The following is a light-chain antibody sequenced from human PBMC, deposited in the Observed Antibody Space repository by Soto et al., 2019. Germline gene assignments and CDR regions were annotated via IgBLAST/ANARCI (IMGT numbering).Light chain of an antibody. V-gene: IGLV2-14*03. CDR1: SSDVGGSNY. CDR3: GSYSSSSTLYV. Sequence: QSALTQPASVSGSPGQSITISCTGTSSDVGGSNYVSWYQQHPGKAPKHMIYDVSNRPSGVSNRFSGSKSGNTASLTISGLQAEDEADYYCGSYSSSSTLYVFGTGTKVTVL. CDR2: DVS. J-gene: IGLJ1*01.